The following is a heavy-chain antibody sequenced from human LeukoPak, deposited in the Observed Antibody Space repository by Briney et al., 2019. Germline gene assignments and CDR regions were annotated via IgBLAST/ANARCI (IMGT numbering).Heavy chain of an antibody. J-gene: IGHJ6*02. CDR1: GGSISSYY. V-gene: IGHV4-59*01. CDR3: AKGARYGDV. D-gene: IGHD1-14*01. CDR2: IYYSGST. Sequence: SETLSLTCAVSGGSISSYYWSWIRQPPGKGLEWIGYIYYSGSTNYNPSLKSRVTISVDTSKNQFSLKLNSVTAADTAVYYCAKGARYGDVWGQGTTVTASS.